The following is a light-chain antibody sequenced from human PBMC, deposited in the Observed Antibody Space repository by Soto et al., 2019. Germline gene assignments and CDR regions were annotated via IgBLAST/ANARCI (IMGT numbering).Light chain of an antibody. J-gene: IGLJ1*01. CDR1: SSDVGSYNR. Sequence: QSALTQPPSVSGSPGQSVTISCTGTSSDVGSYNRVSWYQQPPGTAPKLMIYEVSNRPSGVPDRFSGSKSGNTASLTISGLQPEDEADYSCSLYNSRSAYVFGTGTKVTVL. CDR3: SLYNSRSAYV. CDR2: EVS. V-gene: IGLV2-18*01.